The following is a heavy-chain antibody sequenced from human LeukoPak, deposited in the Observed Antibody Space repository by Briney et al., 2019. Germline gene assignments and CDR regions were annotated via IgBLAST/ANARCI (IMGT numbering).Heavy chain of an antibody. D-gene: IGHD6-13*01. V-gene: IGHV1-69*04. CDR3: ARDRGQHPDY. CDR1: GGTFSSYA. CDR2: IIPILGIA. J-gene: IGHJ4*02. Sequence: SVKVSCKASGGTFSSYAISWVRQAPGQGLERMGRIIPILGIANYAQKFQGRVTITADKSTSTAYMELSSLRSEDTAVYYCARDRGQHPDYWGQGTLVTVSS.